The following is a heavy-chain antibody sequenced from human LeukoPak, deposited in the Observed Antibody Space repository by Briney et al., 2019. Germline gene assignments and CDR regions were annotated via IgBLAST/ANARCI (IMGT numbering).Heavy chain of an antibody. D-gene: IGHD7-27*01. CDR2: VYNDGNT. CDR3: ARVNWAAFDT. V-gene: IGHV3-53*04. J-gene: IGHJ4*02. CDR1: GFTVSSNY. Sequence: GSLRLSCAASGFTVSSNYMSWVRQAPGKGLEWVSLVYNDGNTYYVDSVKDRFTITRHSSKTSLYLQMNSLEPEDTAVYYCARVNWAAFDTWGQGTLVTVSS.